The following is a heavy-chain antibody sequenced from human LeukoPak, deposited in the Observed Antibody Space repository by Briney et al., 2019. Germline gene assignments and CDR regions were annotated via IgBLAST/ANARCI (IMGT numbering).Heavy chain of an antibody. CDR1: GFTLNSYL. Sequence: GGSLRLSCAASGFTLNSYLMSWVRQAPGRGLEWVANIKKDGSEENYLDSVKGRFTVSRDNAKNALYLQMNSLRGEDTAVYYCARSNPNRNALDLWGQGTMVTISS. J-gene: IGHJ3*01. D-gene: IGHD1-14*01. CDR2: IKKDGSEE. V-gene: IGHV3-7*01. CDR3: ARSNPNRNALDL.